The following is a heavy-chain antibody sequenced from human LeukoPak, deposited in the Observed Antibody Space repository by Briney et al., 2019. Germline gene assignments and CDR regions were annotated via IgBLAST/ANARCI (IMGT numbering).Heavy chain of an antibody. V-gene: IGHV3-30*18. CDR3: AKDTGDHRVRYFFDS. Sequence: QAGGSLRLSCAASGFTFSGCAFHWVRQAPGKGLEWVAIISNDGNNKYYADSVKGRFTISRDNSKNTLSLQMNSLRVEDTAVYYCAKDTGDHRVRYFFDSWGQGTLVTVSS. CDR1: GFTFSGCA. CDR2: ISNDGNNK. J-gene: IGHJ4*02. D-gene: IGHD4-17*01.